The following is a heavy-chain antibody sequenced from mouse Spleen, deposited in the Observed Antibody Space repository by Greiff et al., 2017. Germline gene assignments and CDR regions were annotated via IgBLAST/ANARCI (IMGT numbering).Heavy chain of an antibody. CDR2: IYPGSGST. J-gene: IGHJ1*01. V-gene: IGHV1-55*01. CDR1: GYTFTSYW. Sequence: QVQLQQPGAELVKPGASVKMSCKASGYTFTSYWITWVKQSPGQGLEWIGDIYPGSGSTNYNEKFKSKATLTVDTSSSTAYMQLSSLTSEDSAVYYCARDYYGSSGYFDVWGAGTTVTVSS. CDR3: ARDYYGSSGYFDV. D-gene: IGHD1-1*01.